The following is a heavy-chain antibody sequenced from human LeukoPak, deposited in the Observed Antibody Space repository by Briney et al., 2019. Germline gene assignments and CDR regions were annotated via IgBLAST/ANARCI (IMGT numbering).Heavy chain of an antibody. Sequence: GGSLRLSCAASGFTFSSYEMNWVRQAPGKGLEWVSYVSSSGSTIYYADSVKGRFTISRDNAKNSLYLQMNSLRAEDTAVYYCARYSTVTRFDYWGQGTLVTVSS. D-gene: IGHD4-17*01. CDR2: VSSSGSTI. CDR3: ARYSTVTRFDY. J-gene: IGHJ4*02. CDR1: GFTFSSYE. V-gene: IGHV3-48*03.